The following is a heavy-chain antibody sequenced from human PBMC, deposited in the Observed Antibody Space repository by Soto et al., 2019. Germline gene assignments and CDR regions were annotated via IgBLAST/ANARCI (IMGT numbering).Heavy chain of an antibody. D-gene: IGHD2-2*01. CDR1: GFTFTSSA. V-gene: IGHV1-58*01. J-gene: IGHJ6*02. CDR2: IVVGSGNT. Sequence: GASVKVSCKASGFTFTSSAVQWVRQARGQRLEWIGWIVVGSGNTNYAQKFQERVTITRDMSTSTAYMELSSLRSEDTAVYYCAAGFIVVVPRYYYYYGMDVWGQGTTVTVS. CDR3: AAGFIVVVPRYYYYYGMDV.